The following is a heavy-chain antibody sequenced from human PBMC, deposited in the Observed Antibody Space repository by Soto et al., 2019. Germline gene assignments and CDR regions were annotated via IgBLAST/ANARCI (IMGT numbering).Heavy chain of an antibody. J-gene: IGHJ4*02. D-gene: IGHD3-10*01. CDR2: IKSKADGGTA. V-gene: IGHV3-15*01. CDR1: GFTFRSAW. Sequence: EVQLVESGGGLVKPEESLRLSCTASGFTFRSAWMSWVRQAPGKGLEWASRIKSKADGGTADYPASVKGRFTISRDDSKNTGYLQMNSLKLEDTAVYYCTSDVTDYGSGEFDFWGQGTLVTVSS. CDR3: TSDVTDYGSGEFDF.